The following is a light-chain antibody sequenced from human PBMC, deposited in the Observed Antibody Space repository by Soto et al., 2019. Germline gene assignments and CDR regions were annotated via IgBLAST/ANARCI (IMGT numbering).Light chain of an antibody. J-gene: IGKJ1*01. CDR1: QSISSW. CDR2: DAS. V-gene: IGKV1-5*01. CDR3: QQYNSYSGT. Sequence: DIQMTQSTSTLSASVGDRVTITCRASQSISSWLAWYQQKPGKAPKLLIYDASSLESGVPSRFSGSGSGTEFTLTISSLQPDDFATYYCQQYNSYSGTFAQGTKVAIK.